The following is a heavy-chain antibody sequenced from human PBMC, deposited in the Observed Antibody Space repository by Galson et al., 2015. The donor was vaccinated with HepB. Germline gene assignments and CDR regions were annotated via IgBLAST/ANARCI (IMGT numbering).Heavy chain of an antibody. CDR3: AKEGYYDSIRGCYRNPRPFVF. V-gene: IGHV3-30*18. D-gene: IGHD3-16*02. CDR1: GFTFSSYA. J-gene: IGHJ4*02. CDR2: ISNDGSNK. Sequence: SLRLSCAASGFTFSSYAMHWVRQAPGKGLEWVAYISNDGSNKYYVDSVKGRFTISRDNSENTLYLQMNSLRAEDTAVYYCAKEGYYDSIRGCYRNPRPFVFSGQGSLVSVSS.